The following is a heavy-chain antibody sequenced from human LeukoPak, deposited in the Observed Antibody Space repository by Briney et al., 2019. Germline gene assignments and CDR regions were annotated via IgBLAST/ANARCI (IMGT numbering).Heavy chain of an antibody. CDR2: IDRSSYI. J-gene: IGHJ6*02. CDR3: ATYTHWVAGDV. V-gene: IGHV3-21*06. CDR1: GFTFSTYS. D-gene: IGHD3-16*01. Sequence: GGSLRLSCAASGFTFSTYSMNWVRQAPGKGLEWVSSIDRSSYIYYADSVKGRFTISRDNARNLLYLQMSSLRAEDTAVYYCATYTHWVAGDVWGQGTTVTVSS.